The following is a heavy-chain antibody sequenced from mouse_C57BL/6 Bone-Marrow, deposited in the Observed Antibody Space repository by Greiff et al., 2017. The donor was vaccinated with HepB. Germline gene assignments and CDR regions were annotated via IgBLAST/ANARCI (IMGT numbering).Heavy chain of an antibody. CDR2: IYPRSRNT. CDR1: GYTFTSYG. J-gene: IGHJ4*01. D-gene: IGHD1-1*01. Sequence: VQLQQSGAELARPGASVKLSCTASGYTFTSYGISWVKQRTGQGLEWIGEIYPRSRNTYYNEKFKGKATLTADKSSSTAYMELRSVTSEDSAVYFCEERNCADLTHYYGRRYYAMDYWGQGTSVTVAS. CDR3: EERNCADLTHYYGRRYYAMDY. V-gene: IGHV1-81*01.